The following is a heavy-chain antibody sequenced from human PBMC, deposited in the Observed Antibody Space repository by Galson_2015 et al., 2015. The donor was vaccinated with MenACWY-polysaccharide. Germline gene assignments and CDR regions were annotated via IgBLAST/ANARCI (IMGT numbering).Heavy chain of an antibody. J-gene: IGHJ4*02. Sequence: SLRLSCAASGFTSSTYGMQWVRQAPGKGLEWVAVIWYDGSNRYYADSVKGRFTISRDDSKNTLYLQMNSLRVEDTAVYYCAKTRDSSWYPSDYWGQGTLVTVSS. V-gene: IGHV3-33*06. CDR1: GFTSSTYG. CDR2: IWYDGSNR. D-gene: IGHD6-13*01. CDR3: AKTRDSSWYPSDY.